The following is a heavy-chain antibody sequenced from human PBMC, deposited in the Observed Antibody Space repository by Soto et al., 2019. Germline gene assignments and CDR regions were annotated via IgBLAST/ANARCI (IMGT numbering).Heavy chain of an antibody. CDR2: ISYDGSNK. D-gene: IGHD5-12*01. CDR1: GFTFSSYG. J-gene: IGHJ6*02. CDR3: AKKRVATIPPYYYYGMDV. Sequence: GGSLRLSCAASGFTFSSYGMHWVRQAPGKGLEWVAVISYDGSNKYYADSVKGRFTISRDNSKNTLYLQMNSLRAEDTAVYYCAKKRVATIPPYYYYGMDVWAQGTTVTVSS. V-gene: IGHV3-30*18.